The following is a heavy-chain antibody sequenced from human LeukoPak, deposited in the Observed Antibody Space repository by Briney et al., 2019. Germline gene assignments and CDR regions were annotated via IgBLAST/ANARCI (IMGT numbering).Heavy chain of an antibody. CDR1: GFTFSSYA. V-gene: IGHV3-21*01. J-gene: IGHJ5*02. CDR3: ARLMDDILTGCNWFDP. D-gene: IGHD3-9*01. CDR2: ISSSSSYI. Sequence: GSLRLSCAASGFTFSSYAMNWVRQAPGKGLEWVSSISSSSSYIYYADSVKGRFTISRDNAKNSLYLQMNSLRAEDTAVYYCARLMDDILTGCNWFDPWGQGTLVTVSS.